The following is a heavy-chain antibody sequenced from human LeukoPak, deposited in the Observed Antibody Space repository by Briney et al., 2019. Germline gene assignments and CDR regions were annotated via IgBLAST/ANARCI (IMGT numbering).Heavy chain of an antibody. J-gene: IGHJ4*02. CDR3: ASPTPYSWRGLGY. Sequence: SETLSLTCTVSGGSISSSSYYWGWIRQPPGKGLEWIGSIYYSGSTYYNPSLKSRVTISVDTSKNQFSLKLSSVTAADTAVYYCASPTPYSWRGLGYWGQGTLVTVSS. CDR1: GGSISSSSYY. V-gene: IGHV4-39*07. D-gene: IGHD5-12*01. CDR2: IYYSGST.